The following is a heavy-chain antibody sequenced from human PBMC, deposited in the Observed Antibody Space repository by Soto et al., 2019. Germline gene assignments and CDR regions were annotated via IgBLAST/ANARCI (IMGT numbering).Heavy chain of an antibody. D-gene: IGHD2-2*01. V-gene: IGHV4-31*03. CDR3: ERTGVVPLYYYYYMDV. CDR1: GGSISSGGYY. CDR2: IYHSGST. Sequence: QVQLQESGPGLVKPSQTLSLTCTVSGGSISSGGYYWTWIRQHPRKGLEWIGHIYHSGSTHYNPSLESRLTISVDTSKNQFSLRLTSVTAADTAVYYCERTGVVPLYYYYYMDVWGKGTTVTVSS. J-gene: IGHJ6*03.